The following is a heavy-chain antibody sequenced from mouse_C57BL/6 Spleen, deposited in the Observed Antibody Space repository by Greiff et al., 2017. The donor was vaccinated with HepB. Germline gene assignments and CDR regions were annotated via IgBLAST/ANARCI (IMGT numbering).Heavy chain of an antibody. D-gene: IGHD1-1*01. CDR1: GYAFTNYL. CDR2: INPGSGGT. J-gene: IGHJ2*01. CDR3: AKDYGSSYYFDD. V-gene: IGHV1-54*01. Sequence: QVQLQQSGAELVRPGTSVKVSCKASGYAFTNYLIEWVKQRPGQGLEWIGVINPGSGGTNYNEKFKGKATLTADKSSSTAYMQLSSLTSEDSAVYICAKDYGSSYYFDDWGQGTTLTVAS.